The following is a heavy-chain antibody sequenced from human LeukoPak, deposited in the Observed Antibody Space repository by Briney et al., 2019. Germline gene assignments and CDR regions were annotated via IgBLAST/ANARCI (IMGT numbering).Heavy chain of an antibody. CDR1: GGSISSGDYY. V-gene: IGHV4-30-4*01. J-gene: IGHJ3*02. D-gene: IGHD4-17*01. CDR2: IYYSGST. CDR3: ARDRDYGDYVAAFDI. Sequence: SETLSLTCTVSGGSISSGDYYWSWIRQPPGKGLEWIGYIYYSGSTYYNPSLKSRVTMSVDTSKNQFSLKLSSVTAADTAVYYCARDRDYGDYVAAFDIWGQGTMVTVSS.